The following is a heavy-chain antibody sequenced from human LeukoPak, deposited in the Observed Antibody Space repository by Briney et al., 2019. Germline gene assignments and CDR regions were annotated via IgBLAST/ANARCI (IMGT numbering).Heavy chain of an antibody. J-gene: IGHJ4*02. CDR1: GFTFSSYG. CDR3: AKDRENIVVVTAYDY. Sequence: PGGSLRLSCAASGFTFSSYGMHWVRQAPGKGLEWVAVIWYDGSNKYYADSVKGRFTISRDNSKNTLYLQMNSLRAEDTAVYYCAKDRENIVVVTAYDYWGQGTLVTVSP. V-gene: IGHV3-33*06. D-gene: IGHD2-21*02. CDR2: IWYDGSNK.